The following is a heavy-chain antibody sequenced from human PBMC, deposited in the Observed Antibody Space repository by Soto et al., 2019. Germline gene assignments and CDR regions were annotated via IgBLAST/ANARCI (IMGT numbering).Heavy chain of an antibody. V-gene: IGHV3-9*01. CDR2: ISWDSGTI. CDR3: VQGRYPTMATPWDH. D-gene: IGHD1-1*01. CDR1: GFTFDNCG. J-gene: IGHJ4*02. Sequence: PGGSLRLSCAASGFTFDNCGMHWVRQAPGKGLEWVSGISWDSGTIGYADSVKGRFTISRDDAKNSLYLQMNSLRREDTALYYCVQGRYPTMATPWDHWRQGTLVTVAS.